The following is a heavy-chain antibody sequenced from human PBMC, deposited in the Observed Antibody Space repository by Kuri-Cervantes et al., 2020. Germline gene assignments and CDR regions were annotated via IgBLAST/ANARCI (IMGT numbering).Heavy chain of an antibody. Sequence: GGSRRLACLAAGLTFSDYYMSWIRQAPGKGLEWVSYISSSGSTIYYADSVKGRFPISRDNAKNSLYLQMNSLRAEDTAVYYCARDRAYSGFLTQGYYYYYMDVWGKGTTVTVSS. D-gene: IGHD5-12*01. CDR3: ARDRAYSGFLTQGYYYYYMDV. CDR1: GLTFSDYY. CDR2: ISSSGSTI. V-gene: IGHV3-11*04. J-gene: IGHJ6*03.